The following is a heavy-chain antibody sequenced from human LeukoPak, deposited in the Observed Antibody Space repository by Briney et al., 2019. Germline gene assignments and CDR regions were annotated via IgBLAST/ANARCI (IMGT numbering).Heavy chain of an antibody. Sequence: SGPTLVKPTQTLTLTCTFSGFSLSTSRVGMGWIRQPPGKALEWLAVIYWDDDKRYSPSLKSRLTITKDSSKNQVVLTLTNMDPVDTATYYCARSITGTGDFDYWGQGTLVTVPS. D-gene: IGHD1-20*01. J-gene: IGHJ4*02. CDR2: IYWDDDK. CDR3: ARSITGTGDFDY. CDR1: GFSLSTSRVG. V-gene: IGHV2-5*02.